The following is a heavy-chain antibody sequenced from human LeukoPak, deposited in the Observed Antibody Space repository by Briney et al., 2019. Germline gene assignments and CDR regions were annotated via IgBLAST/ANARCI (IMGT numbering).Heavy chain of an antibody. J-gene: IGHJ5*02. Sequence: ASVKVSCKASGYTFTSYYMHWVRQAPGQRLEWMGWINAGNGNTKYSQKFQGRVTITRDTSASTAYMELSSLRSEDTAVYYCARDTSRFLEWLLYRENWFDPWGQGTLVTVSS. CDR3: ARDTSRFLEWLLYRENWFDP. V-gene: IGHV1-3*01. CDR2: INAGNGNT. CDR1: GYTFTSYY. D-gene: IGHD3-3*01.